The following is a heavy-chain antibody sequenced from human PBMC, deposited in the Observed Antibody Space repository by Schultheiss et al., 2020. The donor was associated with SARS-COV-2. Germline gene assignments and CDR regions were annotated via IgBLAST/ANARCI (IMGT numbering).Heavy chain of an antibody. J-gene: IGHJ4*02. CDR3: ARVITIFGVVIMYFDY. D-gene: IGHD3-3*01. CDR2: INPNSGGT. CDR1: GYTFTGYY. Sequence: ASVKVSCKASGYTFTGYYMHWVRQAPGQGLEWMGWINPNSGGTNYAQKFQGRVTMTRDTSISTAYMELSRLRSDDTAVYYCARVITIFGVVIMYFDYWGQGTLVTVSS. V-gene: IGHV1-2*02.